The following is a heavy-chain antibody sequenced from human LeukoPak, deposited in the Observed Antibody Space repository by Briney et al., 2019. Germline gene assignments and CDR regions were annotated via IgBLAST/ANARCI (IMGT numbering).Heavy chain of an antibody. CDR2: IYHSGST. CDR3: ARKGSYYLYCDY. D-gene: IGHD1-26*01. Sequence: SETLSLTCAVSGGSISSSNWWSWVRQPPGKGLEWIGEIYHSGSTNYSPSLKSRVTISVDKSKNQFSLKLSSVTAADTAVYYCARKGSYYLYCDYWGQGTLVTVSS. V-gene: IGHV4-4*02. CDR1: GGSISSSNW. J-gene: IGHJ4*02.